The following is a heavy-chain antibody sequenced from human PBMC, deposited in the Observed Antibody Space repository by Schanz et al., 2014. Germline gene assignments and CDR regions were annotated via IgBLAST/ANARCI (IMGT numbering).Heavy chain of an antibody. V-gene: IGHV3-30*03. J-gene: IGHJ4*02. CDR1: GFTFSTYA. Sequence: VQLLESGGALVQPGGSLRLSCSASGFTFSTYAMSWVRQAPGKGLEWVAVISYDGTNEYYAESVKGRFTISRDNLKNTVYLQMNSLRAGDTTMYYCVSAYGEFLDHWGQGTLVTVSS. D-gene: IGHD4-17*01. CDR3: VSAYGEFLDH. CDR2: ISYDGTNE.